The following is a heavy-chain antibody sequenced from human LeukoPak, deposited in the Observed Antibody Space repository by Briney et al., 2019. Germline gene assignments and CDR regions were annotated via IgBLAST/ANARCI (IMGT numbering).Heavy chain of an antibody. V-gene: IGHV3-7*01. D-gene: IGHD3-10*01. J-gene: IGHJ6*02. CDR2: INQDGSDK. CDR3: AWYGVTHGLDV. Sequence: AGGCLRLACAAYRFSLSNAWIRWVRQAPGEGLEWVANINQDGSDKYYVDSVMGRFTIYKDNAKNSVYLQMNSVRPEDTAIYYCAWYGVTHGLDVWGQGTTVTVSS. CDR1: RFSLSNAW.